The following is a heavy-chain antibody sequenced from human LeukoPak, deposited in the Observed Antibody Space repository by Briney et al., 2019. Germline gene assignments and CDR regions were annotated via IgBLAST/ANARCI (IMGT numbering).Heavy chain of an antibody. CDR2: IYYTVRT. D-gene: IGHD3-10*01. Sequence: PSETLSLTCTVSGGSVSSYYWIWIRQPPGKGLEGIGYIYYTVRTKYNPSRKSRVTISVDTSKNQFSLNLSSVTAADTAVYYCAREHYSGSGILYWGQGILVTVSS. V-gene: IGHV4-59*02. CDR3: AREHYSGSGILY. J-gene: IGHJ4*02. CDR1: GGSVSSYY.